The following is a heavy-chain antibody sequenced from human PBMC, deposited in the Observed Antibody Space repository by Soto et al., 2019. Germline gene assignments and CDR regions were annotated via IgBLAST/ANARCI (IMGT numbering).Heavy chain of an antibody. V-gene: IGHV1-18*01. CDR1: GYTFTSYG. CDR3: ARGGDYYYGLDV. CDR2: ISAFNGQT. D-gene: IGHD3-16*01. Sequence: GASVKVSCKASGYTFTSYGVSWVRQAPGQGLEWMGWISAFNGQTNYIQKVQGRVTLTTEASTSTAYMEPRSLRSDDTAVYYCARGGDYYYGLDVWGQGTTVTVSS. J-gene: IGHJ6*02.